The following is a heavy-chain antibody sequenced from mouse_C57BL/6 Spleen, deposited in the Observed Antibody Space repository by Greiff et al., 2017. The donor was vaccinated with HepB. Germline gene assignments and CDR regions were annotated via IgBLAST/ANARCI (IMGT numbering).Heavy chain of an antibody. J-gene: IGHJ4*01. CDR3: ARRRIDSSGYDAMDY. CDR2: IHPNSGST. CDR1: GYTFTSYW. Sequence: QVQLQQPGAELVKPGASVKLSCKASGYTFTSYWMHWVKQRPGQGLEWIGMIHPNSGSTNYNEKFKSKATLTVDKSSSTAYMQLSSLTSEDSAVYYCARRRIDSSGYDAMDYWGQGTSVTVSS. D-gene: IGHD3-2*02. V-gene: IGHV1-64*01.